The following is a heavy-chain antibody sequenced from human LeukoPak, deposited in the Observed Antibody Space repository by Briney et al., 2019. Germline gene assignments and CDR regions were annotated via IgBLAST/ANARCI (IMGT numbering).Heavy chain of an antibody. V-gene: IGHV3-21*01. CDR3: ARVWGSSAPDY. Sequence: PGGSLRLSCAASGFTFSSYTMSWVRQAPGKGLEWVSSISSSSSYIYYADTVKGRFTISRDNAKNSLYLQMNSLRAEDTAVYYCARVWGSSAPDYWGQGTLVTVSS. CDR2: ISSSSSYI. D-gene: IGHD6-6*01. CDR1: GFTFSSYT. J-gene: IGHJ4*02.